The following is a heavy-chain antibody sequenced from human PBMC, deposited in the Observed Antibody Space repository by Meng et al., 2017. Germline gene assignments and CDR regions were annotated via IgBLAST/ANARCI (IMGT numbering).Heavy chain of an antibody. D-gene: IGHD4-17*01. Sequence: LVGPGEGLLAPGGSLRLSWAASGLPVSSNYMSWVRQAPGKGLEWVSVIYSGGSTYYADSVKGRFTSSRDNSKNTLYLQMNSLRAEDTAVYYCARDYGDHLGFDYWGQGTLVTVSS. CDR2: IYSGGST. CDR3: ARDYGDHLGFDY. CDR1: GLPVSSNY. J-gene: IGHJ4*02. V-gene: IGHV3-53*01.